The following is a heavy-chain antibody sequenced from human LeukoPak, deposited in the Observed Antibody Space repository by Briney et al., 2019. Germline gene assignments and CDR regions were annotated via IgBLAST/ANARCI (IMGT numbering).Heavy chain of an antibody. CDR2: IKQDGGEK. D-gene: IGHD3-10*01. V-gene: IGHV3-7*04. J-gene: IGHJ4*02. Sequence: GGSLRLSCAASGFSLSNYWMSWVRQVPGKGLEWVANIKQDGGEKYYVDFVKGRFTISRDNAKNSLYLQLNSLRAEDTAVYYCARVDSGTSGSFDYWGQGTLVTVSS. CDR3: ARVDSGTSGSFDY. CDR1: GFSLSNYW.